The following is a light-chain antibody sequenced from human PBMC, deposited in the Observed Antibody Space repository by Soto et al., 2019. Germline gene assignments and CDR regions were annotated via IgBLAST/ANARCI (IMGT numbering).Light chain of an antibody. CDR2: GVS. J-gene: IGKJ1*01. CDR1: QSVAGN. V-gene: IGKV3-15*01. Sequence: EIVMTQSPATLSVSPGETATLSFSASQSVAGNLAWYQQKPGQPPRLLIYGVSTRATGVPARFSGSGSETDFSLTISSLQIEDFALYYCQQYNNWPRTFGQGTKVDIK. CDR3: QQYNNWPRT.